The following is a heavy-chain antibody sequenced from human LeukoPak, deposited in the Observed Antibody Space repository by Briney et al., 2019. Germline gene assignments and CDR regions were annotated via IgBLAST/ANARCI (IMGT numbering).Heavy chain of an antibody. CDR1: GFTFSNYA. CDR2: ISSRGDST. CDR3: AKDSDIVVVPAAIPRGSFDY. D-gene: IGHD2-2*02. J-gene: IGHJ4*02. Sequence: GGSLRLSCAASGFTFSNYAMSWVRQVPGRGLEWVSTISSRGDSTYDADSVKGRFTISRDNSKNSLYLQMNSVRAEDTAVYYCAKDSDIVVVPAAIPRGSFDYWGQGTLVTVSS. V-gene: IGHV3-23*01.